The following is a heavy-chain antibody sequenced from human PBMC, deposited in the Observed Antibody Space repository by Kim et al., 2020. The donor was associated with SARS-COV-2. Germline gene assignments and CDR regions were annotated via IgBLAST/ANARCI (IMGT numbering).Heavy chain of an antibody. CDR1: GYSFTSYW. D-gene: IGHD3-16*01. V-gene: IGHV5-51*01. Sequence: GESLKISCKGSGYSFTSYWIGWVRQMPGKGLEWMGIIYPGDSDTRYSPSFQGQDTISADKSISTAYLQWSSLKASDTAMYYCAGDSGEYYGHLNYYYGMAVSGQGTTVTVSS. CDR2: IYPGDSDT. CDR3: AGDSGEYYGHLNYYYGMAV. J-gene: IGHJ6*02.